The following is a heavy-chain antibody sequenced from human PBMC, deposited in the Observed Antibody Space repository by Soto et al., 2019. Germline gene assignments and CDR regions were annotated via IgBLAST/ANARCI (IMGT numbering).Heavy chain of an antibody. D-gene: IGHD1-1*01. V-gene: IGHV4-34*01. CDR3: AKDRPRRTSGYFFDY. CDR1: GGSFSGYY. Sequence: SETLSLTCAVYGGSFSGYYWSWIRQPPGKGLEWIGEINHSGSTNYNPSLKSRVTISVDTSKNQFSLKLSSVTAADTAVYYCAKDRPRRTSGYFFDYWGQGTPVTVSS. J-gene: IGHJ4*02. CDR2: INHSGST.